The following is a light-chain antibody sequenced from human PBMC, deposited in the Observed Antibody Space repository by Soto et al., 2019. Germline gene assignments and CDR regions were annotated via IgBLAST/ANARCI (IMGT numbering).Light chain of an antibody. Sequence: EIVLTQSPGTLSLSPGERATLSCRASQSVSSSYLAWYQQQPGQAPRLLIYGASSRATGIPDSFSGSGSGTDFTLTISRLEPEDFVVYYCQQYGSSPPITFGQGTRLEIK. J-gene: IGKJ5*01. CDR1: QSVSSSY. CDR2: GAS. V-gene: IGKV3-20*01. CDR3: QQYGSSPPIT.